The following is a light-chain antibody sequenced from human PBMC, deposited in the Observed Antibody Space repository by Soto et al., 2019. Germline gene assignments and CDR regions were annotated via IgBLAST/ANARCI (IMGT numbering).Light chain of an antibody. V-gene: IGKV2D-29*01. CDR2: EVS. CDR1: QSLRHSDGKTY. CDR3: MQSIQLPT. Sequence: IVITQSSRWFPVPSAHPSSISCKSSQSLRHSDGKTYLYWYLQKPGQPPQLLIYEVSNRFSGVPDRFSGSGSGTDFTLKISRVEAEDVGVYSCMQSIQLPTFGQGTRLEIK. J-gene: IGKJ5*01.